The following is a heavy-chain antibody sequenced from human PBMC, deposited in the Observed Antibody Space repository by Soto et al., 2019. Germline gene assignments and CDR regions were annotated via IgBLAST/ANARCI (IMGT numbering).Heavy chain of an antibody. J-gene: IGHJ4*02. CDR1: GFTFSSYG. Sequence: QVQLVESGGGVVQPGRSLRLSCAASGFTFSSYGMHWVRQAPGKGLEWVASISSVGSNVYYGDSVKGRFTISRDNSKITLYLQMNSLRAEDTAVYYCAKDCTGPGSCEDYFDYWGQGTLDTVSS. V-gene: IGHV3-30*18. CDR3: AKDCTGPGSCEDYFDY. D-gene: IGHD3-10*01. CDR2: ISSVGSNV.